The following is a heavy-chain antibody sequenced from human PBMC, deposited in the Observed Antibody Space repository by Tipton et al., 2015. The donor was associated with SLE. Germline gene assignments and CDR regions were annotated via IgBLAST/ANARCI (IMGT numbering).Heavy chain of an antibody. Sequence: TLSLTCAVYGGSFSGYYWTWIRQPPGKGLEWIGEISHGGITNYNPSLKSRVTISVDKSKNQFSLKLSSVTAADTAVYYCARLGGSGSFDYWGQGTLVTVSS. CDR2: ISHGGIT. CDR3: ARLGGSGSFDY. D-gene: IGHD3-10*01. V-gene: IGHV4-34*01. CDR1: GGSFSGYY. J-gene: IGHJ4*02.